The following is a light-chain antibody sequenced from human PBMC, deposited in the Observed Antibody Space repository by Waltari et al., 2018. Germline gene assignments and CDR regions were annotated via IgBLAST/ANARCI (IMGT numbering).Light chain of an antibody. CDR3: AAWDDRMNGHWV. Sequence: QSVLTQPPSASGTPGQRVTIPCSGSSSNIGANVVTWYQQRPGKAPKLLIYRNDQRPSGVPDRFSASKSGTSASLAISGLQSEDEADYYCAAWDDRMNGHWVFGGGTKVTVL. J-gene: IGLJ3*02. CDR1: SSNIGANV. V-gene: IGLV1-44*01. CDR2: RND.